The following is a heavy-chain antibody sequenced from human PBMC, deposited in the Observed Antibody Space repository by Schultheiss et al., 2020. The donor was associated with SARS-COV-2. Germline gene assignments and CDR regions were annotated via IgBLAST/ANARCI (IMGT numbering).Heavy chain of an antibody. CDR2: ISGSGGST. CDR1: GFTFSNYG. J-gene: IGHJ4*02. D-gene: IGHD3-22*01. V-gene: IGHV3-NL1*01. CDR3: ARANSMIVVVTYFDY. Sequence: GGSLRLSCAVSGFTFSNYGMHWVRQAPGKGLEWVSAISGSGGSTYYADSVKGRFTISRDNSKNTLYLQMNSLRAEDTAVYYCARANSMIVVVTYFDYWGQGTLVTVSS.